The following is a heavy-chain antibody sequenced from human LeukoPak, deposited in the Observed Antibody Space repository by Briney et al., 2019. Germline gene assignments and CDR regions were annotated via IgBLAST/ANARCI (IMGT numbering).Heavy chain of an antibody. CDR3: ARVCRVGIGPFDY. D-gene: IGHD1-14*01. CDR2: IYTSGST. V-gene: IGHV4-4*07. J-gene: IGHJ4*02. Sequence: SETPSLTCTVSGGSISSYYWSSIRQPAGKGLEWIGRIYTSGSTNYNPSLKSRVTMSVDTSKNQFSLKLSSVTAADTAVYYCARVCRVGIGPFDYWGQGTLVTVSS. CDR1: GGSISSYY.